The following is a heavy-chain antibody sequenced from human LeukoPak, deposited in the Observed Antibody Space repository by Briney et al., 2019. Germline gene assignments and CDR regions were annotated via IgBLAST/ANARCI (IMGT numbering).Heavy chain of an antibody. D-gene: IGHD2-2*01. V-gene: IGHV3-23*01. J-gene: IGHJ4*02. CDR2: TNSGGTST. CDR1: GFPFSDFS. Sequence: GGSLRLSCATSGFPFSDFSMSWVRQAPGKGLEWISTTNSGGTSTYYAESVKGRFTISRDNSKNTLYLQVNSLRAEDTAVYYCAIPGGPSPVDYWGQGTLVTVSS. CDR3: AIPGGPSPVDY.